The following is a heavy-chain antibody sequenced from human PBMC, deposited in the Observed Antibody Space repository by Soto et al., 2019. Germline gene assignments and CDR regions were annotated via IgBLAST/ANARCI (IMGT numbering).Heavy chain of an antibody. D-gene: IGHD3-9*01. CDR2: ISYDGSNK. CDR3: ARDTLYDILTGYYDDGMDV. V-gene: IGHV3-30-3*01. Sequence: GGSLRLSCAASGFTFSSYAMHCVRQAPGKGLEWVAVISYDGSNKYYADSVKGRFTISRDNSKNTLYLQMNSLRAEDTAVYYCARDTLYDILTGYYDDGMDVWGQEATVTVSS. J-gene: IGHJ6*02. CDR1: GFTFSSYA.